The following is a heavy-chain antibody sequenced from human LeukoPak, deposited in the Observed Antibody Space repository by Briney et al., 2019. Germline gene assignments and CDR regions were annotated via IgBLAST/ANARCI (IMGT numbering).Heavy chain of an antibody. D-gene: IGHD3-16*01. Sequence: GSVKVSCNASGYTFTTYGISWVRQAPGQGLEWMGYIITYNGNTNYAQKLQGRVTMTTDTSTSTAYTELRSLRSDDTAGDYCARDTKRSRARWENLGIDPWGQGTLVTVSS. CDR1: GYTFTTYG. CDR2: IITYNGNT. CDR3: ARDTKRSRARWENLGIDP. J-gene: IGHJ5*02. V-gene: IGHV1-18*01.